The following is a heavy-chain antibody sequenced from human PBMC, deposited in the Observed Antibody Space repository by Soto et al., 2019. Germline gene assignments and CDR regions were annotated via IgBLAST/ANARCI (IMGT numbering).Heavy chain of an antibody. D-gene: IGHD1-26*01. J-gene: IGHJ4*02. V-gene: IGHV3-49*04. Sequence: GGSLRLSCTASGFTFGDYAMSWVRQAPGKGLEWVGFIRSKAYGGTTEYAASVKGRFTISRDDSKSIAYLQMNSLKTEDTAVYYCTRDKIASWGQGTLVTVS. CDR1: GFTFGDYA. CDR2: IRSKAYGGTT. CDR3: TRDKIAS.